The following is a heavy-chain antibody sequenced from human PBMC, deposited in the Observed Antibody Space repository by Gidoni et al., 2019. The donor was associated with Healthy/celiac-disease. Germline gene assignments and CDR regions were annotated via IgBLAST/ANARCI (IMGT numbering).Heavy chain of an antibody. CDR3: AREYYYDSSGYSDY. D-gene: IGHD3-22*01. V-gene: IGHV3-21*01. CDR1: GFTFRSYS. Sequence: EVQLLESWGGLFKHGGSLRLSCAASGFTFRSYSMNWVRQALGKGLEWVTSISSSSSYIYYEDSVKGLFTISRDNAKNSLYLQMNSLRAEDTAVYYWAREYYYDSSGYSDYWGQGTLVTVSS. J-gene: IGHJ4*02. CDR2: ISSSSSYI.